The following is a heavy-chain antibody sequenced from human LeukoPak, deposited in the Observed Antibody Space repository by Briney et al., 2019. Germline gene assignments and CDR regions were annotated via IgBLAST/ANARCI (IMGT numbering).Heavy chain of an antibody. V-gene: IGHV4-59*01. CDR3: ARGGLAGAMD. Sequence: SETLSLTCTVSSDSISSYYWNWIRQPPGKGLEWIGYIYYSGSPNYNPSLRSRVAISVDTSKNQFSLKLSSVTAADTAVYYCARGGLAGAMDWGQGTLVTVSS. D-gene: IGHD5-18*01. CDR2: IYYSGSP. CDR1: SDSISSYY. J-gene: IGHJ4*02.